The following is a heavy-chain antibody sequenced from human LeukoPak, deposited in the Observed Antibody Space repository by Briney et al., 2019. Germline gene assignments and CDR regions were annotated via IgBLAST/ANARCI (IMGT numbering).Heavy chain of an antibody. V-gene: IGHV3-21*01. CDR2: ISSSGSYI. CDR1: GLILSSYS. D-gene: IGHD5-24*01. J-gene: IGHJ6*04. CDR3: ARPKTIQLDAMDV. Sequence: GGSLRLSCEASGLILSSYSMNWVRQAPGKGLEWVSSISSSGSYIFYADSVKGRFTISRDTAKNSLYLQMNSLRAEDTAVYYCARPKTIQLDAMDVWGKGTTVTVSP.